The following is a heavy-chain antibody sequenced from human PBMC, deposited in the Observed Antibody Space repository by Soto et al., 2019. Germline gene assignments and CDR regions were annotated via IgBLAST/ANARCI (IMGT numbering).Heavy chain of an antibody. Sequence: SETLSLTCTVSGGSITSYYWSWIRQPPGKGLEWIAYTYYRGSNTYNPSLESRVTMSVDTSKNQFSLNLSSVTAADTAVYYCARTTYTTSNYFDYWGHGTLVTVSS. CDR3: ARTTYTTSNYFDY. CDR2: TYYRGSN. V-gene: IGHV4-59*01. J-gene: IGHJ4*01. D-gene: IGHD2-2*02. CDR1: GGSITSYY.